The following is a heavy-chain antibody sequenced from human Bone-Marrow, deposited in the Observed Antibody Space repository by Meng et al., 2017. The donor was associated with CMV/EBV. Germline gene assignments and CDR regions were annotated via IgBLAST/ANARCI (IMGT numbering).Heavy chain of an antibody. D-gene: IGHD2-2*01. J-gene: IGHJ6*02. CDR3: ARDSQIVVVPAANVAADYYGMDV. CDR2: ISSSGSTI. Sequence: LSLTCTVSGGSISGGDYYWSWIRQAPGKGLEWVSYISSSGSTIYYADSVKGRFTISRDNAKNSLYLQMNSLRAEDTAVYYCARDSQIVVVPAANVAADYYGMDVWGQGTTVTVSS. V-gene: IGHV3-11*01. CDR1: GGSISGGDYY.